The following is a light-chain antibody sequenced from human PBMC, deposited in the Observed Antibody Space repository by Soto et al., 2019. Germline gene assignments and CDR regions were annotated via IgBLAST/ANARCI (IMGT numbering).Light chain of an antibody. CDR3: SSYTSSSPNV. CDR2: EVS. J-gene: IGLJ1*01. V-gene: IGLV2-14*01. CDR1: SSDVAGYNY. Sequence: PALTQPASVYGSPGQAITISCTGTSSDVAGYNYVSWYQPHPGKAPNLMIYEVSNRPSGVSNRFSRSKSGNTASLTLSGLLAEDEADYYCSSYTSSSPNVFGTGTQVTAL.